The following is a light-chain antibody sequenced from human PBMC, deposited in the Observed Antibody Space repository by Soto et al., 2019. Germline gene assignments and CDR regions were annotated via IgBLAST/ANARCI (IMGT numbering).Light chain of an antibody. V-gene: IGKV1-5*01. CDR3: QHYHSFSIT. J-gene: IGKJ5*01. Sequence: DIQLTQTPSTLSASVGDEVTITCRASQNISIWLAWYQQRPGRAPRLLIYDSSSLESGVPSTFSGSGSGTESSLTISNLPPDDFATYYCQHYHSFSITFGQGTRLQIK. CDR2: DSS. CDR1: QNISIW.